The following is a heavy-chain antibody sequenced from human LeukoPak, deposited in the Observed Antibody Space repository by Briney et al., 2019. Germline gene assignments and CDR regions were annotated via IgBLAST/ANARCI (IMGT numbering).Heavy chain of an antibody. Sequence: GGSLRLSCSASGFTFRNFAISWVRQAPGKGLEWVSSIGGGDTHYADSVKGRFTISRDDSRSTVDLQMSSLRAEDTAVYYCAKDGQSFNSLYDYFDSWGQGTLVTVSS. V-gene: IGHV3-23*01. D-gene: IGHD2-15*01. J-gene: IGHJ4*02. CDR1: GFTFRNFA. CDR2: IGGGDT. CDR3: AKDGQSFNSLYDYFDS.